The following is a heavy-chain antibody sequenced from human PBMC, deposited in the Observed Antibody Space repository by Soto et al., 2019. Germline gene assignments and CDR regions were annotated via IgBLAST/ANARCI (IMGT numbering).Heavy chain of an antibody. V-gene: IGHV3-74*01. D-gene: IGHD2-21*01. CDR2: INSDGSTT. J-gene: IGHJ4*02. CDR3: ARGKDQHNTRTYSYYDY. CDR1: GYTLSNYW. Sequence: EVQLVESGGGLVQPGGSLRLSCAASGYTLSNYWMHWVRQAPGKGLVWVSRINSDGSTTTYADSVKGRFTISRDNAKNTLYLQMNSLRAEDTAVYYRARGKDQHNTRTYSYYDYWGQGTLVTVSS.